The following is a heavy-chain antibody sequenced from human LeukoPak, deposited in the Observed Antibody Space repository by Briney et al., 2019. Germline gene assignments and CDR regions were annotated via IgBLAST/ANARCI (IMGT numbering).Heavy chain of an antibody. Sequence: PGGSLRLSCAASGFTFDDYAMHWVRHAPGKGLEWVSGISWNSGSIGYADSVKGRFTISRDNSKNTLYLQMNSLRAEDTAVYYCARRAGAYSHPYDYWGQGTLVTVSS. CDR1: GFTFDDYA. CDR3: ARRAGAYSHPYDY. V-gene: IGHV3-9*01. D-gene: IGHD4/OR15-4a*01. CDR2: ISWNSGSI. J-gene: IGHJ4*02.